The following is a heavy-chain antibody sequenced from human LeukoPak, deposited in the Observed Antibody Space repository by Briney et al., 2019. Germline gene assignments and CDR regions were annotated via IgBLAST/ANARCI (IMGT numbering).Heavy chain of an antibody. CDR3: ARDSKWLVGFDP. J-gene: IGHJ5*02. V-gene: IGHV3-21*01. CDR1: GFTFNTYA. CDR2: ISSSSTYI. D-gene: IGHD6-19*01. Sequence: GGSLRLSCAASGFTFNTYAMNWVRQAPGKGLEWVSSISSSSTYIYYADSVKGRFTISRDNAKNSLYLQMNSLRAEDTAVYYCARDSKWLVGFDPWGQGTLVTVSS.